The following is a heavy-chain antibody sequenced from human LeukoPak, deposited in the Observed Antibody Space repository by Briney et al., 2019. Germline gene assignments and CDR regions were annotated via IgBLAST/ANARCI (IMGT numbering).Heavy chain of an antibody. CDR3: ARQGPDSSP. V-gene: IGHV5-51*01. CDR2: IYPGDSDT. J-gene: IGHJ4*02. CDR1: GYNIINYW. D-gene: IGHD3-22*01. Sequence: GESLKISCAGSGYNIINYWIGWVRQMPGKGLEWMGIIYPGDSDTRYSPSFEGQVTISADKSSSTAYLQWSSLKASDTAMYYCARQGPDSSPWGQGTLVTVSS.